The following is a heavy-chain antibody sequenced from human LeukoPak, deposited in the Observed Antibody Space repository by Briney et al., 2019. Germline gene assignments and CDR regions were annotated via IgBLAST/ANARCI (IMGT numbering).Heavy chain of an antibody. CDR3: AIVPWEELGGGGWFDP. CDR2: INRSGST. V-gene: IGHV4-34*01. D-gene: IGHD3-16*01. Sequence: PPETLSLTSPVYGGSLRVYYCSWIRHPPGKGLEWIGEINRSGSTNYNPSLKRRATISVDTSKNQFSVNLTSVTAAAPAVYSCAIVPWEELGGGGWFDPWGQGTLVTVSS. J-gene: IGHJ5*02. CDR1: GGSLRVYY.